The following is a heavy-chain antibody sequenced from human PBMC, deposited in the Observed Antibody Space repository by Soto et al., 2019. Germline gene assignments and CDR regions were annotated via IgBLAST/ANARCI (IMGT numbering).Heavy chain of an antibody. V-gene: IGHV3-23*01. CDR2: ISGSGGNT. D-gene: IGHD3-22*01. J-gene: IGHJ4*02. CDR3: AKGAPFYYDSSGYYHPLDY. Sequence: EVQLLESGGGLVQPGGSRRVSCAASGFTFNSYAMSWVRQAPGKGLEWVSGISGSGGNTYYADSVKGRFTISRDNSKNTLSLQMNSLRAEDTAVYYCAKGAPFYYDSSGYYHPLDYWGQGTLVTVSS. CDR1: GFTFNSYA.